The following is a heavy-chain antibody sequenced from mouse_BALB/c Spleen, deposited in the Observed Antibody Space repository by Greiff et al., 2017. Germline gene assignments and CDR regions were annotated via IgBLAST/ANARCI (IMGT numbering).Heavy chain of an antibody. V-gene: IGHV5-17*02. J-gene: IGHJ4*01. CDR1: GFTFSSFG. D-gene: IGHD1-2*01. CDR3: ARRSLTTATSYAMDY. Sequence: LVESGGGLVQPGGSRKLSCAASGFTFSSFGMHWVRQAPEKGLEWVAYISSGSSTIYYADTVKGRFTISRDNPKNTLFLQMTSLRSEDTAMYYCARRSLTTATSYAMDYWGQGTSVTVSS. CDR2: ISSGSSTI.